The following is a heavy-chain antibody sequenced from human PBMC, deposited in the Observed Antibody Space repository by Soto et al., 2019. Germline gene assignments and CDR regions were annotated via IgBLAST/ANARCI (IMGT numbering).Heavy chain of an antibody. J-gene: IGHJ6*02. Sequence: EVQLVESGGGLVQPGGSKRLSCAASGFTFSTYSMNWVRQAPGKGLEWISYITTSSSTIYYADSVKGRFTISRDNAKNSLYLQMNSLRVEDTSVYYCARRAVWGQGTTVTVS. CDR1: GFTFSTYS. CDR2: ITTSSSTI. V-gene: IGHV3-48*01. CDR3: ARRAV.